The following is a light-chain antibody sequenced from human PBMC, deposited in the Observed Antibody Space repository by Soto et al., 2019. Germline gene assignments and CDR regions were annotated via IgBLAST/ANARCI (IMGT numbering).Light chain of an antibody. CDR2: AAS. J-gene: IGKJ2*01. CDR1: QDISNY. Sequence: DIQMTQSPSSLSASVGDRVTITCRASQDISNYLAWYQQKRGKVPKLLISAASTLQSGVPSRFRGSGSGTDVTLTISSLQPEDVATYFCQNYNSAPYTFGQGTKLEIK. V-gene: IGKV1-27*01. CDR3: QNYNSAPYT.